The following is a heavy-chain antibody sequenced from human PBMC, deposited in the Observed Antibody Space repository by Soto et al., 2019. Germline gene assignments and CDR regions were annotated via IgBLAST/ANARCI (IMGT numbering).Heavy chain of an antibody. CDR1: GFRFDEYN. V-gene: IGHV3-43*01. D-gene: IGHD3-16*01. CDR2: ITWNGANT. J-gene: IGHJ6*02. CDR3: ARETLSYGYGMDV. Sequence: GGSLRLSCAASGFRFDEYNIHWVRQAPGKGLEWVSLITWNGANTYYADSVKGRFTISRDGTTKSVSLQMTSLKREDTGLYYCARETLSYGYGMDVWGQGTTVTVSS.